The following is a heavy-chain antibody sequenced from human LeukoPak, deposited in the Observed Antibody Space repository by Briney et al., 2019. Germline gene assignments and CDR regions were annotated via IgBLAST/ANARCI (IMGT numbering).Heavy chain of an antibody. J-gene: IGHJ4*02. CDR3: ARDVVAARGSFDY. CDR2: IYTSGST. CDR1: GVSISGFY. V-gene: IGHV4-4*07. D-gene: IGHD2-2*01. Sequence: KPSETLSLTCTVSGVSISGFYWSWIRQAAGKGLEWIGHIYTSGSTNYNPSLKSRVTMSVDMSKNQFSLKLRSVTAADTAVYYCARDVVAARGSFDYWGQGTLVAVSS.